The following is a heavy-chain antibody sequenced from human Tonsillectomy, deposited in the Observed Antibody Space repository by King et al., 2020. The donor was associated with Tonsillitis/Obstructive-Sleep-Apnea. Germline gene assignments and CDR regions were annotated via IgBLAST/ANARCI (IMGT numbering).Heavy chain of an antibody. Sequence: QLQESGPGLVRPSETLSLTCSVSGGSVSDGGSYWSWIRQPPGKTLEWIGYIYYSGTTYYNPSLKSRVTISINTSKDQFSLRLNSVTAADTAVYYCARADRDCNRFSCYKRGIWFDLWGLGTLVTVPS. CDR3: ARADRDCNRFSCYKRGIWFDL. V-gene: IGHV4-61*08. J-gene: IGHJ5*02. CDR2: IYYSGTT. CDR1: GGSVSDGGSY. D-gene: IGHD2-2*02.